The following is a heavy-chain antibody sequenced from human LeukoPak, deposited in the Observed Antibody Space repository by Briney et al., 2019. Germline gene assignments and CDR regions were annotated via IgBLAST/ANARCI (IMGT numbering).Heavy chain of an antibody. V-gene: IGHV1-69*04. D-gene: IGHD4-17*01. CDR3: ASDGDGRFDY. Sequence: GASVKVSCKASGYTFTSYDISWVRQAPGQGLEWMGRIIPILGIANYAQKFQGRVTITADKSTSTAYMELSSLRSEDTAVYYCASDGDGRFDYWGQGTLVTVSS. CDR2: IIPILGIA. J-gene: IGHJ4*02. CDR1: GYTFTSYD.